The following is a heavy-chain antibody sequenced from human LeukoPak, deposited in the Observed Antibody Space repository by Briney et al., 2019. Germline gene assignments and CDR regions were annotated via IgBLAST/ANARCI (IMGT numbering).Heavy chain of an antibody. J-gene: IGHJ4*02. Sequence: GGSLRLSCAASGFTFSDYYMSWVRQAPGKGLEWVSIIYSGGSTYYADSVKGRFTISRDNSKNTLSLQLNSLRAEDTAVYYCARVLGSVLDYWGQGTLVTVSS. D-gene: IGHD3-10*01. V-gene: IGHV3-53*01. CDR2: IYSGGST. CDR1: GFTFSDYY. CDR3: ARVLGSVLDY.